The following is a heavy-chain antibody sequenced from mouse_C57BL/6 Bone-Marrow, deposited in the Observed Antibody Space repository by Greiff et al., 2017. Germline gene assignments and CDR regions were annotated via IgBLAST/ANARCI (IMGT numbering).Heavy chain of an antibody. CDR1: GYTFTSYG. CDR3: ARSMITTPYYWYFDV. CDR2: IYIGNGYT. J-gene: IGHJ1*03. V-gene: IGHV1-58*01. Sequence: EVKLVESGAELVRPGSSVKMSCKTSGYTFTSYGINWVKQRPGQGLEWIGYIYIGNGYTEYNEKFKGKATLTSDTSSSTAYMQLSSLTSEDSAIYFCARSMITTPYYWYFDVWGTGTTVTVSS. D-gene: IGHD2-4*01.